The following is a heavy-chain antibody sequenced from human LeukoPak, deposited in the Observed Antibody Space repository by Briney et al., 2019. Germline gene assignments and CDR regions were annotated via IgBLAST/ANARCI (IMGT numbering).Heavy chain of an antibody. D-gene: IGHD3-10*01. V-gene: IGHV5-51*01. CDR2: IHPSDSDT. CDR1: GYSFTSYW. CDR3: ARSPQFYGSGKGMDV. J-gene: IGHJ6*02. Sequence: GESLKISCKGSGYSFTSYWIGWVRQMPGKGLEWMGIIHPSDSDTKYSPSFQGQITISVDKSISTAFLQWSSLKASDTAMYYCARSPQFYGSGKGMDVWGQGTVVTVSS.